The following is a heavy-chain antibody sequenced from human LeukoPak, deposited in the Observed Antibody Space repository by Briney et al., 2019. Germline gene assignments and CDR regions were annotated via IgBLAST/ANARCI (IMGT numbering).Heavy chain of an antibody. Sequence: GGSLRLSWEASGFTFSDYWLSWVRQAPGKGLEWVANIKQDGSEKNYVDSVRGRFTISRDNAKNSLYLQMNSLRAEDTAVYYCVRGPYALYWGQGTLVSVSS. D-gene: IGHD2-2*01. J-gene: IGHJ4*02. V-gene: IGHV3-7*01. CDR3: VRGPYALY. CDR2: IKQDGSEK. CDR1: GFTFSDYW.